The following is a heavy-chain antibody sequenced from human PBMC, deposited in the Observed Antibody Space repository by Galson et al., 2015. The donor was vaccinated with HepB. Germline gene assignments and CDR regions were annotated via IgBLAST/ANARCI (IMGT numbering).Heavy chain of an antibody. D-gene: IGHD3-10*01. CDR1: GFNFRDYY. V-gene: IGHV3-11*03. CDR3: ASSYGSGRKGPHDF. CDR2: TSSNPIYT. J-gene: IGHJ3*01. Sequence: SLRLSCAVSGFNFRDYYMTWIRQAPGKGLEWVSYTSSNPIYTNYAKFVKGRFTVSRDNAKNSLYLQMKNLRVEDTAIYYCASSYGSGRKGPHDFWGHGTMVTVSS.